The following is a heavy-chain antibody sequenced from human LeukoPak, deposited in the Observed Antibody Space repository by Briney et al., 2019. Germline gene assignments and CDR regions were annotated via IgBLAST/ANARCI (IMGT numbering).Heavy chain of an antibody. CDR3: ARLDDSSGYYSPFDY. D-gene: IGHD3-22*01. V-gene: IGHV5-51*01. Sequence: GESLKISCKGSGYSFTSYWIGWVRQMPGKGLEWMGIIYPGDPDTRYSPSFQGQVTISADKSISTAYLQWSSLKASDTAMYYCARLDDSSGYYSPFDYWGQGTLVTVSS. J-gene: IGHJ4*02. CDR2: IYPGDPDT. CDR1: GYSFTSYW.